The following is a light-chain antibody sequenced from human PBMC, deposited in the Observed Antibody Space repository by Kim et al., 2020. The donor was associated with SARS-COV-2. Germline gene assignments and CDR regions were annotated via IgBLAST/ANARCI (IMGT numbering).Light chain of an antibody. J-gene: IGKJ4*01. CDR1: QSLSSSY. CDR3: QKNGSSPT. Sequence: EIVLTQSPGTLSLSPGERATLSCRASQSLSSSYLAWYQQKPGQAPRLLIYGASSRSTGIPDRFSGSGSGSHFTLTISRLEPEDFAVYYCQKNGSSPTFGGGTKVDIK. CDR2: GAS. V-gene: IGKV3-20*01.